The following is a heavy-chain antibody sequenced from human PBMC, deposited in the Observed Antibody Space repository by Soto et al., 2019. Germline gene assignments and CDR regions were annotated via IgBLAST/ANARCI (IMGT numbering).Heavy chain of an antibody. CDR3: AAWSNWLGYSCYGGGDGMDV. CDR1: GFTFTSSA. CDR2: IVVGSGNT. D-gene: IGHD5-12*01. V-gene: IGHV1-58*01. Sequence: GASVKVSCKASGFTFTSSAVQWVRQARGQRLEWIGWIVVGSGNTNYAQKFQERVTITRDMCTSTAYMELSSLRSEDTAVYYCAAWSNWLGYSCYGGGDGMDVWGQGTTVTVSS. J-gene: IGHJ6*02.